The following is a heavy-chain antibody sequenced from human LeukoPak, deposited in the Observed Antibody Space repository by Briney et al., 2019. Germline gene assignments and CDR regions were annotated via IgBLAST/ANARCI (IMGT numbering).Heavy chain of an antibody. CDR1: GDSIAATSYY. Sequence: SETLSLTCSVSGDSIAATSYYWAWIRQPPGKGLEWIGSIYYSGNTNYDPSLQSRVTMSVDTSRNQFSLSLSSVTAADTAVYYCARHIGYTYDPNWFHPWGQGTLVTVSS. CDR3: ARHIGYTYDPNWFHP. CDR2: IYYSGNT. J-gene: IGHJ5*02. V-gene: IGHV4-39*01. D-gene: IGHD5-12*01.